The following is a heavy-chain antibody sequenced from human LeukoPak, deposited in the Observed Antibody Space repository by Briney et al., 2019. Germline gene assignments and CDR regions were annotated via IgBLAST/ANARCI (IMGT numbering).Heavy chain of an antibody. V-gene: IGHV1-8*02. Sequence: GSAVSVTLKCSGYTFTCYDITWVRQATAPGLEWMGWMNTSSGNTGYAQKFQGRVTMTRNTSISTAYMELSSLRSEDTAVYYCARGTYAKGYWGQGTLVTVSS. CDR1: GYTFTCYD. CDR2: MNTSSGNT. CDR3: ARGTYAKGY. D-gene: IGHD2-2*01. J-gene: IGHJ4*02.